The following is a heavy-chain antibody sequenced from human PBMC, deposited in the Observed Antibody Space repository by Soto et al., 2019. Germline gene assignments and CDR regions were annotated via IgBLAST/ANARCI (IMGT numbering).Heavy chain of an antibody. CDR3: RVDVVTAPYYYYGMDV. Sequence: GSLRLSCAASGFTFSNAWMSWVRQAPGKGLEWVGRIKSKTDGGTTDYAAPVKGRFTISRDDSKNTLYLQMNSLKTEDTAVYYCRVDVVTAPYYYYGMDVWGQGTTVTVS. CDR2: IKSKTDGGTT. J-gene: IGHJ6*02. V-gene: IGHV3-15*01. D-gene: IGHD2-21*02. CDR1: GFTFSNAW.